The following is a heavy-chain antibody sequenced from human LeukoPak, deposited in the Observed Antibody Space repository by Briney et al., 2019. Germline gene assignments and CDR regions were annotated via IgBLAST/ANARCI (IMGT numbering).Heavy chain of an antibody. CDR2: IIPIFGTA. CDR3: ARGHLWVRGVNVAD. Sequence: SVKVSCKASGGTFSSYAISWVRQAPGQGLEWMGGIIPIFGTANYAQKFQGRVMITADESTSTAYMELSSLRSEDTAVYYCARGHLWVRGVNVADWGQGTLVTVSS. CDR1: GGTFSSYA. V-gene: IGHV1-69*01. D-gene: IGHD3-10*01. J-gene: IGHJ4*02.